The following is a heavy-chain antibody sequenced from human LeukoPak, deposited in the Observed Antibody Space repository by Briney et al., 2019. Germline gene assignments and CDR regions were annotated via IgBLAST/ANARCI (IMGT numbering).Heavy chain of an antibody. CDR1: GYTFTGYY. J-gene: IGHJ4*02. CDR2: INPNSGGT. Sequence: ASVKVSCKASGYTFTGYYMHWVRQAPGQGLEWMGWINPNSGGTNYAQKFQGRVTMTRDTSISTAYMELSRLRSDDTAVYYCARVGDMVATWHFDYWGQGTLVTVSS. D-gene: IGHD5-12*01. CDR3: ARVGDMVATWHFDY. V-gene: IGHV1-2*02.